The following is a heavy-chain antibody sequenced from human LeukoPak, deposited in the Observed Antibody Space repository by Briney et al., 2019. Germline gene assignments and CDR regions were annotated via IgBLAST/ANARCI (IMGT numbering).Heavy chain of an antibody. CDR2: ISSNGGNT. CDR3: VKDSYDNTGYEYFQH. CDR1: GFTFTNYV. D-gene: IGHD3-22*01. V-gene: IGHV3-64D*08. J-gene: IGHJ1*01. Sequence: GGSLRLSCSASGFTFTNYVMYWVGQAPGKGLECVSGISSNGGNTYYADSVKGRFTISRDNSKNTLRLQMSSLRAEDTAAYYCVKDSYDNTGYEYFQHWGQGTLVTGSS.